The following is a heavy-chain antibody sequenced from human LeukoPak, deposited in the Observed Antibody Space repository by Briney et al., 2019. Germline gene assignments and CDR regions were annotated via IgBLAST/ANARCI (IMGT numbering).Heavy chain of an antibody. CDR2: IKQDGSEK. CDR1: GFTVSSNY. Sequence: PGGSLRLSCAASGFTVSSNYMSWVRQAPGKGLEWVANIKQDGSEKYYVDSVKGRFTISRDNAKNSLYLQMNSLRAEDTAVYYCARDWAIWGQGTLVTVSS. CDR3: ARDWAI. J-gene: IGHJ4*02. D-gene: IGHD3-16*01. V-gene: IGHV3-7*01.